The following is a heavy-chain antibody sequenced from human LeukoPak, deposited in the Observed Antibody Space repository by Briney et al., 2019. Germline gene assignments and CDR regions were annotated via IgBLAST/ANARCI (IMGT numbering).Heavy chain of an antibody. Sequence: GGSLRLSCAASGFTLSSYGMHWVRQAPGKGLEWVAVISYDGSYRYYADSVKGRFTISRDNSKNTLYLQMNSLRAEDTAVYYCARDDYGGKLDIWGQGTVVTVSS. CDR2: ISYDGSYR. CDR3: ARDDYGGKLDI. J-gene: IGHJ3*02. V-gene: IGHV3-30*03. CDR1: GFTLSSYG. D-gene: IGHD4-23*01.